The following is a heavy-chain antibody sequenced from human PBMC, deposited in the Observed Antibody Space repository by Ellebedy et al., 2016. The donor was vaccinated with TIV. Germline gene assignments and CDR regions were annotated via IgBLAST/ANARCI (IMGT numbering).Heavy chain of an antibody. CDR3: AREYYGFLSGYYLDV. CDR1: GFNFGDYA. D-gene: IGHD3-3*01. J-gene: IGHJ6*03. V-gene: IGHV3-9*01. Sequence: SLKISCVASGFNFGDYAMHWVRQGPGKGLDWVSGMSWNSGSVHYGDSVRGRFTISRDNAKNTLFLQVDSLRAEDTAVYYCAREYYGFLSGYYLDVWGNGTTVIVSS. CDR2: MSWNSGSV.